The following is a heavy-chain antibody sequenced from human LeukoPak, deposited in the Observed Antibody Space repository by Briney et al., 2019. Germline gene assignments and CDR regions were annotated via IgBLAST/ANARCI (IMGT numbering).Heavy chain of an antibody. D-gene: IGHD6-19*01. Sequence: GGSLRLSCAASGFTFSDYYMSWIRQAPGKELECVSYTSSSGSSIYYADSVKGRFTISRDNAKNSLYLQMNSLRAEDTAVYYCARAMFTPGIAVAGPFDYWGQGTLVTVSS. J-gene: IGHJ4*02. V-gene: IGHV3-11*01. CDR2: TSSSGSSI. CDR1: GFTFSDYY. CDR3: ARAMFTPGIAVAGPFDY.